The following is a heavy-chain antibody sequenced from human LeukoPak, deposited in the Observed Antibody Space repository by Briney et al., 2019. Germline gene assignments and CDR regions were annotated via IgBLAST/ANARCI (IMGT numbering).Heavy chain of an antibody. V-gene: IGHV4-61*01. CDR3: ARDLSRRHYDFWSGYYTPGAFDI. Sequence: SETLSLTCTVSGGSFSSGSYYWSWIRQPPGKGLEWIGYIYYSGSTNYNPSLKSRVTISVDTSKNQFSLKLSSVTAADTAVYYCARDLSRRHYDFWSGYYTPGAFDIWGQGTMVTVSS. CDR2: IYYSGST. J-gene: IGHJ3*02. D-gene: IGHD3-3*01. CDR1: GGSFSSGSYY.